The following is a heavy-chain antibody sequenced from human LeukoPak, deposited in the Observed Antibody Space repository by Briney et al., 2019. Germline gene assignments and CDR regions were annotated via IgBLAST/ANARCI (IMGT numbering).Heavy chain of an antibody. CDR1: GDSVSSNIAA. V-gene: IGHV6-1*01. Sequence: SQTLSLTCAISGDSVSSNIAAWNWIRQSPSRGLEWLGRPYYRSKWYNDYAVSVKGRITINPDTSKNQFSLQLNSVTPEDTAVYYCARQYDYGSRRFAIDYWGQGTLVTVSS. CDR3: ARQYDYGSRRFAIDY. J-gene: IGHJ4*02. CDR2: PYYRSKWYN. D-gene: IGHD3-10*01.